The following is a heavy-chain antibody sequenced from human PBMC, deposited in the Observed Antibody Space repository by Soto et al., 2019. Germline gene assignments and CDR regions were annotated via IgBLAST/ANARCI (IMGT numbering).Heavy chain of an antibody. CDR3: ARRPYDSSGYYNPFDY. CDR1: GYSFTSYW. D-gene: IGHD3-22*01. J-gene: IGHJ4*02. Sequence: EVQLVQSGAEVKKPGESRKISCKGSGYSFTSYWIGWVRQMPGKGLEWMGIIYPGDSDTRYSPSFQGQVTISADKSISTAYLQWSSLKASDTAMYYCARRPYDSSGYYNPFDYWGQGTLVTVSS. V-gene: IGHV5-51*01. CDR2: IYPGDSDT.